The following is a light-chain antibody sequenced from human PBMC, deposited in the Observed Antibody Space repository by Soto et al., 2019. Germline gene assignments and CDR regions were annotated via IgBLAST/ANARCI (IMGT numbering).Light chain of an antibody. CDR3: QQRSDWPPLT. CDR2: DAS. J-gene: IGKJ4*01. V-gene: IGKV3-11*01. Sequence: DIVLTQFPATLSLSPGERATLSCRASQSINTYLAWYQQKPGQPPRLLISDASNRATGTPARFSGSGSGTDFTLTISSLEAKDFAVYYCQQRSDWPPLTFGGGTKVEIK. CDR1: QSINTY.